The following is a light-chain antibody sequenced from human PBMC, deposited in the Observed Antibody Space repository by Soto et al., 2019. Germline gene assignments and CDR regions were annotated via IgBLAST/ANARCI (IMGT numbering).Light chain of an antibody. CDR1: QSVLYSSNNKNY. CDR3: QPYNNWPLT. V-gene: IGKV4-1*01. CDR2: DTS. Sequence: DPVLTPSPDSLAVSLGESSTINCKSSQSVLYSSNNKNYLAWYQHKPGQTPRLLIYDTSTRATGVPTRFSGSRSGAEFTLTINSLQSEDFAVYYCQPYNNWPLTFGGGAKVDIK. J-gene: IGKJ4*01.